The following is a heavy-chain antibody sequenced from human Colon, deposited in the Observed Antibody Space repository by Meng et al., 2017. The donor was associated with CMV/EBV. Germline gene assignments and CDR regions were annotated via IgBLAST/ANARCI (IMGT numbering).Heavy chain of an antibody. CDR3: RGYCSSTSCYRDGDWFDP. J-gene: IGHJ5*02. D-gene: IGHD2-2*02. CDR1: GGSFSGYY. Sequence: SETLSLTCAVYGGSFSGYYWSWIRQPPGKGLEWIGEINHSGSTNYNPSLKSRVTISVDTSKNQFSLKLSSVTAADTAVYYCRGYCSSTSCYRDGDWFDPWGQGTLVTVSS. V-gene: IGHV4-34*01. CDR2: INHSGST.